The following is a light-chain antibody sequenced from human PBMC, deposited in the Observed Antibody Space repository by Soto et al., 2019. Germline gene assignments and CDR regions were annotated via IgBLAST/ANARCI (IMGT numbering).Light chain of an antibody. CDR3: QQYNSYSRGT. Sequence: DIQMTQSPSTLSASVGDRVTITCRASQTIKNWLAWYQQKPGKVPKLLIYTASTLESGVPSWFSGSGSGTEFTLTISSLQPDDFATYYCQQYNSYSRGTFGQGTKVEIK. V-gene: IGKV1-5*03. J-gene: IGKJ1*01. CDR2: TAS. CDR1: QTIKNW.